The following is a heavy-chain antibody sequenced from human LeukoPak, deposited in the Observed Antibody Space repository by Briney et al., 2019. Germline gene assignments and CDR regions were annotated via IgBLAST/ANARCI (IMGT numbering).Heavy chain of an antibody. V-gene: IGHV1-69*01. CDR2: IIPIFGTA. Sequence: ASVKVSCKASGGTFSSCAISWVRQAPGQGLEWMGGIIPIFGTANYAQKFQGSVTITADESTSTAYMELSSLRSEDTAVYYCARGGYYDSSGYYSYDAFDIWGQGTMVTVSS. CDR3: ARGGYYDSSGYYSYDAFDI. J-gene: IGHJ3*02. D-gene: IGHD3-22*01. CDR1: GGTFSSCA.